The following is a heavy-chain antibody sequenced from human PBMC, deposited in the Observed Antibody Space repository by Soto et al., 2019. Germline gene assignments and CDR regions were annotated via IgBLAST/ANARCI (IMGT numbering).Heavy chain of an antibody. D-gene: IGHD6-19*01. Sequence: SETLSLTCTVSCGSISSYYWSWIRQLPGNGLYCIGYIYYSVITNXXPSLKSRXXISVDTSKNHXSLKLXSVTAAYTAVYYCARRYGWNFDYWGQGTLVTVSS. CDR2: IYYSVIT. V-gene: IGHV4-59*08. J-gene: IGHJ4*02. CDR1: CGSISSYY. CDR3: ARRYGWNFDY.